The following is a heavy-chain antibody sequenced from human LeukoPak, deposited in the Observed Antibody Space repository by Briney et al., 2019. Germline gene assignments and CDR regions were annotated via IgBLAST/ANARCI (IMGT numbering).Heavy chain of an antibody. V-gene: IGHV4-31*03. CDR3: ARGLTWQGSSLDY. CDR2: IYYSGST. D-gene: IGHD6-13*01. J-gene: IGHJ4*02. Sequence: SQTLSLTCTVSGGSISSGGYYWSWIRQHPGKGLEWIGYIYYSGSTYYNPPLKSRVTISVDTSKNQFSLKLSSVTAADTAVYYCARGLTWQGSSLDYWGQGTLVTVSS. CDR1: GGSISSGGYY.